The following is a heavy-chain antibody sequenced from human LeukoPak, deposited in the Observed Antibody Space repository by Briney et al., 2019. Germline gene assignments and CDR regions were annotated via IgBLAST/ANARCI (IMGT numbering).Heavy chain of an antibody. V-gene: IGHV4-34*01. CDR3: ARETSAAGEFDY. Sequence: SETLSLTCAVYGGSFSGYYWSWIRQPPGKGLEWIGEINHSGSTNYNPSLKSRATISVDTSKNQFSLKLSSVTAADTAVYYCARETSAAGEFDYWGQGTLVTVSS. CDR2: INHSGST. D-gene: IGHD6-13*01. J-gene: IGHJ4*02. CDR1: GGSFSGYY.